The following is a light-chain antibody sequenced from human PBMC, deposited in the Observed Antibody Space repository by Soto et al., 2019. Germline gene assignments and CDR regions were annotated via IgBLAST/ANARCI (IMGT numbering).Light chain of an antibody. CDR1: SSDVGGYNY. CDR3: CSFAGGNRFA. J-gene: IGLJ1*01. Sequence: QSALTQPRSVSGSPGQSVTISCTGTSSDVGGYNYVSWYQQHPGKAPKLMIYDVTKRPSGVPDRFSGSKSGPTASLTISGLQAEDEADYYCCSFAGGNRFAFVTGTKLTVL. CDR2: DVT. V-gene: IGLV2-11*01.